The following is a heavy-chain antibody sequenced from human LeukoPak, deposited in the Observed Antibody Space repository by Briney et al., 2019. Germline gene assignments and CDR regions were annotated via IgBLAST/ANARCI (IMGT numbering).Heavy chain of an antibody. V-gene: IGHV1-46*01. Sequence: ASVKVSFTASGYTFTSYYIHWVRQAPGQGLEWMGIINPAGGSTTYAQKFQGSRLTLTRDTSTRTVYMELSSLRSEDTAVYYCARGRGVHDSHTYDYFDYWGQGSLVTVSS. CDR1: GYTFTSYY. CDR3: ARGRGVHDSHTYDYFDY. CDR2: INPAGGST. D-gene: IGHD3-22*01. J-gene: IGHJ4*02.